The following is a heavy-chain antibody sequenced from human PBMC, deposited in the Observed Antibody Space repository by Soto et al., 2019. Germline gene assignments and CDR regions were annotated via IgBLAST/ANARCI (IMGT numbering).Heavy chain of an antibody. CDR1: GGSISSSSYY. V-gene: IGHV4-39*01. CDR2: IYYSGST. J-gene: IGHJ4*02. D-gene: IGHD3-16*01. Sequence: QLQLQESGPGLVKPSETLSLTCTVSGGSISSSSYYWGWIRQPPGKGREWIGSIYYSGSTYYNPALKSRVTISVDTSKNQFSLKLSSVTAADTAVYYCARLWGYYFDYWGQGTLVTVSS. CDR3: ARLWGYYFDY.